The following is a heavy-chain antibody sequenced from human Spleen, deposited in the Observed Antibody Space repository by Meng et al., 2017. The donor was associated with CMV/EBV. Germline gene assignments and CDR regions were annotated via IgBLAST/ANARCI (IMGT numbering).Heavy chain of an antibody. D-gene: IGHD3-22*01. Sequence: GSLRLSCTVSGASITSSTYFWDWIRQPPGKGREWIGSISYGGSTFYNSSLKSRVTISVDTSKNQFSLKLSAVTAAYTAVYYCARNASSGWAGWFDPWGQGTLVTVSS. CDR1: GASITSSTYF. CDR2: ISYGGST. V-gene: IGHV4-39*07. J-gene: IGHJ5*02. CDR3: ARNASSGWAGWFDP.